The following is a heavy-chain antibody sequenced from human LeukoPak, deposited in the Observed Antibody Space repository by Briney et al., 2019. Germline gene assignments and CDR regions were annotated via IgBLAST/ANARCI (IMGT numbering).Heavy chain of an antibody. D-gene: IGHD6-13*01. Sequence: SETLSLTCTVSGDSISSYYWSWIRQPPGKGLEWIGYISDTGSTDYNPSLKSRVTISLDTSQNQFSLNVTSITTADTAVYYCARLTYSTSWYYFDFWGQGTLVTVSS. V-gene: IGHV4-59*01. J-gene: IGHJ4*02. CDR2: ISDTGST. CDR1: GDSISSYY. CDR3: ARLTYSTSWYYFDF.